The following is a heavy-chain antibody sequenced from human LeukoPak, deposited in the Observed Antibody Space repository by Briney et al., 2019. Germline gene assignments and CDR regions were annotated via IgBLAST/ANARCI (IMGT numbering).Heavy chain of an antibody. CDR3: AKDMEWFDLLFDY. CDR2: ISGSGGST. V-gene: IGHV3-23*01. J-gene: IGHJ4*02. Sequence: GGSLRLSCAASGFTFSSYAMSWVRQAPGKGLEWVSAISGSGGSTYYADSVKGRFTNSRDNSKNTLYLQMNSLRAEDTAEYYCAKDMEWFDLLFDYWGQGTLVTVSP. D-gene: IGHD3-3*01. CDR1: GFTFSSYA.